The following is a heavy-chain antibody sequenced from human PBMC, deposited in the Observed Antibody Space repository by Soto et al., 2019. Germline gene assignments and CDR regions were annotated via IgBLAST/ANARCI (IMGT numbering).Heavy chain of an antibody. D-gene: IGHD3-10*01. CDR1: GDTFKNCV. CDR3: AAELGFGKLSVV. V-gene: IGHV1-69*01. Sequence: QVQVVQSGGEVRRPGSSVKVSCKASGDTFKNCVISWVRQASGQGLEWMGGIIPLFGTTDFAQRFQGRLTITTDESTTTAYVELSRLRSEDTATYYCAAELGFGKLSVVWGQGTTVIVSS. J-gene: IGHJ6*02. CDR2: IIPLFGTT.